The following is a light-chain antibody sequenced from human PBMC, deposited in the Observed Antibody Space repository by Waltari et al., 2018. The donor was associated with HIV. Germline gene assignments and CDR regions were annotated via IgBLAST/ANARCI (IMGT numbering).Light chain of an antibody. CDR2: DAS. CDR1: QSVSDF. Sequence: EIVLTQSPATLSLSPGTRATLSCRASQSVSDFLAWYQHKSGQAPRLLIFDASNRATGIPARFSGSWSGTDFTLTISSLEPEDFAVYFCQQRSDWRRLTFGGGTRLEIK. CDR3: QQRSDWRRLT. V-gene: IGKV3-11*01. J-gene: IGKJ4*01.